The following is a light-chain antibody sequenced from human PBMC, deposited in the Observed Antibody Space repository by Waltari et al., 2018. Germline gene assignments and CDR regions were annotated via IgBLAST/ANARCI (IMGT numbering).Light chain of an antibody. V-gene: IGLV1-40*01. CDR3: QSYDNSLSGYV. Sequence: QSVLTQPPSVSGAPGQRVTISCTGSTSNIGAGYDVHWYQQLPGTAPKLLIFGNTIRPSGVPDRFAGSKSGTSPSLAITGLQVEDEADYYCQSYDNSLSGYVFGSGTKVTVL. J-gene: IGLJ1*01. CDR2: GNT. CDR1: TSNIGAGYD.